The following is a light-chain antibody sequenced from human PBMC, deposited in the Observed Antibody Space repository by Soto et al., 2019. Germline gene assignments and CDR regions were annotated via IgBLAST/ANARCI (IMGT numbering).Light chain of an antibody. CDR3: QSYDTSLSGLVV. Sequence: QSVLTQPPSVSGAPGQRVTISCTGSTSNIGAGNGVHWYQQLPGSAPRLVIYANAHRPPGVPDRFSGSKSATSASLAITDLQGEDEADYYCQSYDTSLSGLVVFGGGTKVTVL. CDR2: ANA. CDR1: TSNIGAGNG. V-gene: IGLV1-40*01. J-gene: IGLJ2*01.